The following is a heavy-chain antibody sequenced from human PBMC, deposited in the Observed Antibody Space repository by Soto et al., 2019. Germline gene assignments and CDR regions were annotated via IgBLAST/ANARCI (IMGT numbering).Heavy chain of an antibody. CDR2: IWDDGSNK. V-gene: IGHV3-33*01. J-gene: IGHJ6*02. Sequence: QVQLVESGGGVVQPGRSLRLSCAASGFTFSSYGMHWVRQAPGKGLEWVAVIWDDGSNKCYADSVKGRFTISRDNSKNTLYLQMNSLRAGDTAVYYCARDFWDVLLWFGELRAPTLSGMDVWGQGTTVTVSS. CDR3: ARDFWDVLLWFGELRAPTLSGMDV. D-gene: IGHD3-10*01. CDR1: GFTFSSYG.